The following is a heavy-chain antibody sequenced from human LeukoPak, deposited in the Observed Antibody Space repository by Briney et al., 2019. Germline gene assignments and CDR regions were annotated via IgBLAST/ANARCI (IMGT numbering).Heavy chain of an antibody. CDR3: ARDRWLGY. CDR1: GGSMSSYY. Sequence: SETLSLTCTVSGGSMSSYYWGWIRQPPGKGLEWIGYIYYSGSTNYNPSLKSRVTISVDTSKNQFSLKLASVTTADTAVYYCARDRWLGYWGQGTLVTVSS. J-gene: IGHJ4*02. D-gene: IGHD5-12*01. V-gene: IGHV4-59*01. CDR2: IYYSGST.